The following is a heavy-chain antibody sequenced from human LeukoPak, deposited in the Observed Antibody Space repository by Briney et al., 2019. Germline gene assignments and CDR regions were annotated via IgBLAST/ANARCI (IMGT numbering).Heavy chain of an antibody. V-gene: IGHV3-74*01. CDR1: GLTFINYW. CDR3: ARVNVGSGWYAPY. Sequence: GGSLRLSCAASGLTFINYWMHWVRQAPRKGLVWVSRIDTDGSTTSYADSVQGRFTISRDNAQNTLYLQMNRLRAEETAVYYCARVNVGSGWYAPYWGQGTLVTVSS. J-gene: IGHJ4*02. CDR2: IDTDGSTT. D-gene: IGHD6-19*01.